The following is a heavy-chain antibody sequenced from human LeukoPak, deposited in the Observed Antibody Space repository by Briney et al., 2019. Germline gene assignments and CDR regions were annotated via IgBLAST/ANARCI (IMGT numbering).Heavy chain of an antibody. J-gene: IGHJ3*02. Sequence: GGTLRLSCAASGFTFSSYGMSWVRQAPGKGLEWVSAISGSGGSTYYADSVKGRLTISRDNSKNTLYLQMNSLRAEDTAVYYCAKDSNSGSCPDDAFDIWGQGTMVTVSS. CDR2: ISGSGGST. D-gene: IGHD1-26*01. CDR3: AKDSNSGSCPDDAFDI. V-gene: IGHV3-23*01. CDR1: GFTFSSYG.